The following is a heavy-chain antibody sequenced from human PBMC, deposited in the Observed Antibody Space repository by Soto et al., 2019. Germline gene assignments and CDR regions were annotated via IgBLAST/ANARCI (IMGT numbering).Heavy chain of an antibody. J-gene: IGHJ4*02. D-gene: IGHD3-10*01. V-gene: IGHV3-23*01. CDR1: GFTFSSYA. CDR3: AKDKSQYGSGSYTTIYYFDY. Sequence: GGSLRLSCAASGFTFSSYAMSWVRQAPGKGLEWVSAISGSGGSTYYADSVKGRFTISRDNSKNTLYRQMNSLRAEDTAVYYCAKDKSQYGSGSYTTIYYFDYWGQGTLVTVSS. CDR2: ISGSGGST.